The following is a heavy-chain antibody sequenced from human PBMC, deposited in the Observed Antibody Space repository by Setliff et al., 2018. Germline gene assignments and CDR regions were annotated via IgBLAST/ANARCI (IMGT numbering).Heavy chain of an antibody. CDR3: ARAPLESGYYYGQGHYFDY. V-gene: IGHV1-46*01. J-gene: IGHJ4*02. CDR1: GYTFTGYY. CDR2: IDPSGDYT. Sequence: ASVKVSCKASGYTFTGYYMHWVRQAPGQGLEWMGIIDPSGDYTNYAQKFQGRVTMTRDTSTTTVYMELSSLRSDDTAVYYGARAPLESGYYYGQGHYFDYWGQGTLVTVSS. D-gene: IGHD5-18*01.